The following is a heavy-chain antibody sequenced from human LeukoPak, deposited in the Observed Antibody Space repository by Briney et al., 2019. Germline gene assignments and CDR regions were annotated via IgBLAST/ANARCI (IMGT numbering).Heavy chain of an antibody. V-gene: IGHV1-2*02. D-gene: IGHD6-19*01. J-gene: IGHJ5*02. CDR3: VSAYDQ. Sequence: ASVKVSCKASGYTFTDSYMHWVRQAPGHGFEWMGWINPNSGGTKHAKMSQGRVTMTTDTSINTAYMELSGLRSGDTAVYFCVSAYDQWGQGTLVTVAS. CDR1: GYTFTDSY. CDR2: INPNSGGT.